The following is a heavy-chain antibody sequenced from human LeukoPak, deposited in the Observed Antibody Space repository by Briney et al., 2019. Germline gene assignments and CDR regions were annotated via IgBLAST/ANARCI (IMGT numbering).Heavy chain of an antibody. J-gene: IGHJ4*02. V-gene: IGHV3-66*01. D-gene: IGHD3-10*01. CDR2: IGSDGST. CDR3: ESSLWDFDC. CDR1: GFTVNSNY. Sequence: GGSLRLSCAASGFTVNSNYMSWVRQAPGKGLEWVTVIGSDGSTYYAESVKGRFTISRDNSKNTLFLQMNSLRAEDTAVYYCESSLWDFDCWGQGAPVTVSS.